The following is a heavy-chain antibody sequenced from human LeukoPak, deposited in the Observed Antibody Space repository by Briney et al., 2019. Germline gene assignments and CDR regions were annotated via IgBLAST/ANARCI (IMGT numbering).Heavy chain of an antibody. CDR2: INPSGGST. CDR3: ARLDAYYDFWSGYYPDDAFDI. V-gene: IGHV1-46*01. CDR1: GYTFTSYY. D-gene: IGHD3-3*01. Sequence: ASVKVSCKASGYTFTSYYMHWVRQAPGQGLEWMGIINPSGGSTTHAQKFQGRVTMTRDTSTSTVYMELSSLRSEDTAVSYCARLDAYYDFWSGYYPDDAFDIWGQGTMVTVSS. J-gene: IGHJ3*02.